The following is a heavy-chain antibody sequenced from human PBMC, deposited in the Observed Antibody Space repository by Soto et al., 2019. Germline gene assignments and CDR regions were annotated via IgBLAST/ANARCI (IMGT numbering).Heavy chain of an antibody. V-gene: IGHV3-30-3*01. J-gene: IGHJ4*02. CDR3: XXXXXXXXX. CDR1: GFAFSSYA. Sequence: QVQLVESGGGVVQPGRSLRLSCAASGFAFSSYAMHWVRQAPGKGLEWVAVISYDGSNKYYADSVKGRFTISRDNSKNTXXXXXXXXXXXXXXXXXXXXXXXXXXXXGQGTLVTVSS. CDR2: ISYDGSNK.